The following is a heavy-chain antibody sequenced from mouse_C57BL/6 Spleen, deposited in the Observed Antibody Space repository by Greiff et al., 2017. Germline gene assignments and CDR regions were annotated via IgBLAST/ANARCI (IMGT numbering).Heavy chain of an antibody. V-gene: IGHV1-82*01. Sequence: VQLQQSGPWLLQPAPSEKISCNTSGSAFGSSWMNWVKQRPGKGLEWIGRIYPGDGDTNYNGQFKGKATLTADKSSSTAYMQLSRLTSDDSAVYFCASWEYGYDENYYAMDYWGQGTSVTVSS. CDR2: IYPGDGDT. J-gene: IGHJ4*01. D-gene: IGHD2-2*01. CDR1: GSAFGSSW. CDR3: ASWEYGYDENYYAMDY.